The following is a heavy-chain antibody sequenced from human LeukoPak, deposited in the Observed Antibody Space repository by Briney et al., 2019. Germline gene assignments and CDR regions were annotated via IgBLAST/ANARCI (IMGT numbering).Heavy chain of an antibody. CDR2: IYYSGST. V-gene: IGHV4-59*01. D-gene: IGHD6-13*01. CDR1: GGSISSCY. CDR3: ARAGDSSSWYWAEPPFGHFDY. Sequence: SETLSLTCTVSGGSISSCYWSWIRQPPGKGLEWIGYIYYSGSTNYNPSLKSRVTISVDTSKNQFSLKLSSVTAADTAVYYCARAGDSSSWYWAEPPFGHFDYWGQGTLVTVSS. J-gene: IGHJ4*02.